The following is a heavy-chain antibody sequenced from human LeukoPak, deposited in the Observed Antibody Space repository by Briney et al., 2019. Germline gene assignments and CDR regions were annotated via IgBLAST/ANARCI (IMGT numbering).Heavy chain of an antibody. CDR3: ARVGGDKGYCSSTSCYNYFDY. Sequence: SVKVSCKASGYTFTSYGISWVRQAPGQGLEWMGGIIPIFGTANYAQKFQGRVTITTDESTSTAYMELSSLRSEDTAVYYCARVGGDKGYCSSTSCYNYFDYWGQGTLVTVSS. CDR1: GYTFTSYG. J-gene: IGHJ4*02. V-gene: IGHV1-69*05. D-gene: IGHD2-2*02. CDR2: IIPIFGTA.